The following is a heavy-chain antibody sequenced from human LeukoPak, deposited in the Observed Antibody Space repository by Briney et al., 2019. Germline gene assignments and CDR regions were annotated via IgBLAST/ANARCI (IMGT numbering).Heavy chain of an antibody. J-gene: IGHJ3*02. D-gene: IGHD3-22*01. CDR1: GFTFSSYS. Sequence: GGSLRLSCAASGFTFSSYSMNWVRQAPGKGLEWVSSISSSSSYISYADSVKGRFTISRDNAKNSLYLQMNSLRAEDTAVYYCARLEEYYYDSSGYFKGDYDIWGQGTMVTVSS. V-gene: IGHV3-21*01. CDR2: ISSSSSYI. CDR3: ARLEEYYYDSSGYFKGDYDI.